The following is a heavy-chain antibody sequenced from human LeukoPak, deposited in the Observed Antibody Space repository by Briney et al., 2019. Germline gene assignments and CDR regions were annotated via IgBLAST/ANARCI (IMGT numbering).Heavy chain of an antibody. CDR3: ARDVAAAYLDY. Sequence: PSETLSLTCAVYGGSFSGYYWSWIRQPPGKGLEWIGEINHSGSTNYNPSLKSRVTISVDKSKNQFSLKLSSVTAADTAVYYCARDVAAAYLDYWGQGTLVTVSS. J-gene: IGHJ4*02. CDR2: INHSGST. D-gene: IGHD6-13*01. CDR1: GGSFSGYY. V-gene: IGHV4-34*01.